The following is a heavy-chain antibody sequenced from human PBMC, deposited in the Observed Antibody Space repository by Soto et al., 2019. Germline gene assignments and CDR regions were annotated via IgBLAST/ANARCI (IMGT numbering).Heavy chain of an antibody. D-gene: IGHD2-2*01. CDR3: ARRPSADWFDP. V-gene: IGHV1-18*01. CDR2: ISPHNGKT. Sequence: QIQLVQSGTEVKKPGASVKVSCKASGYIFTNYGITWVRQAPGQGLEWMGWISPHNGKTSYVQRVQDRVTMTTDTSTSTAYMELRSLRSDDTAMYYCARRPSADWFDPWGQGTLVTVSS. CDR1: GYIFTNYG. J-gene: IGHJ5*02.